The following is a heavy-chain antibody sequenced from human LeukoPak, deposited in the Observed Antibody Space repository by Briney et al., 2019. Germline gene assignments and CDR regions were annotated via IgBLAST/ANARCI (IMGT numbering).Heavy chain of an antibody. V-gene: IGHV4-39*07. CDR2: IYYGGST. CDR1: GGSISSSSYY. CDR3: ARDRGSSGWYGDVFDI. D-gene: IGHD6-19*01. J-gene: IGHJ3*02. Sequence: SETLSLTCTVSGGSISSSSYYWGWIRQPPGKGLEWIGSIYYGGSTNYNPSLKSRVTISVDTSKNQFSLKLSSVTAADTAVYYCARDRGSSGWYGDVFDIWGQGTMVTVSS.